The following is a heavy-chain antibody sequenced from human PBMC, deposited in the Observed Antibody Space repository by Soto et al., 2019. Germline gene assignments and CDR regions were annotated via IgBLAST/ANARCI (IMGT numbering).Heavy chain of an antibody. V-gene: IGHV3-30*18. CDR2: ISYDGSNK. CDR1: GFTFSSYG. CDR3: AKEGTARYYYYGMDV. J-gene: IGHJ6*02. Sequence: QVQLVESGGGVVQPGRSLRLSCAASGFTFSSYGMHWVRQAPGKGLEWVAVISYDGSNKYYADSVKGRFTISRDNSKNTLYLQMNSLRAEDTAVYYCAKEGTARYYYYGMDVWGQGTTVTVSS. D-gene: IGHD1-1*01.